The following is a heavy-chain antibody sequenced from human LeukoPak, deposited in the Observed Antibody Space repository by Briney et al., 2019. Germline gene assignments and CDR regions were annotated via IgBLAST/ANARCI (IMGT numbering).Heavy chain of an antibody. J-gene: IGHJ4*02. Sequence: SETLSLTCLLSTGSPTTYYRGWVRQPPGEALEWIGYIYYTGITHYNPSLESRVTISVDTSKNQFSLKLRSLTAADTAVYYCARHDHRVGYHYYADYRGQGTLVTVSS. CDR3: ARHDHRVGYHYYADY. CDR1: TGSPTTYY. V-gene: IGHV4-59*08. D-gene: IGHD3-10*01. CDR2: IYYTGIT.